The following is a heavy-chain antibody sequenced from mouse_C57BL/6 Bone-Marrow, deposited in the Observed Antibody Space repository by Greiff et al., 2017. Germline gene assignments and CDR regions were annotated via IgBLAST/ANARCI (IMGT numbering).Heavy chain of an antibody. CDR1: GFTFSDYG. CDR2: ISSGSSTI. J-gene: IGHJ4*01. CDR3: ARGLGYPLRWDY. V-gene: IGHV5-17*01. D-gene: IGHD3-3*01. Sequence: DVKLVESGGGLVKPGGSLKLSCAASGFTFSDYGMHWVRQAPEKGLEWVAYISSGSSTIYYADTVKGRFTISRDNAKNTLFLQMTSLRSEDTAMYYCARGLGYPLRWDYWGQGTSVTVSS.